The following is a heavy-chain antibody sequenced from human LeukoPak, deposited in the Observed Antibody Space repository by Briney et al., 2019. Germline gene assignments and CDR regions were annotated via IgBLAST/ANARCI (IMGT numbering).Heavy chain of an antibody. CDR3: ARDRGPYYYGMDV. J-gene: IGHJ6*02. CDR1: GYTFTGYY. CDR2: INPNSGGT. Sequence: ASVNVSCKASGYTFTGYYMHWVRQAPGQGLEWMGRINPNSGGTNYAQKFQGRVTMTRDTSISTAYMELSRLRSDDTAVYYCARDRGPYYYGMDVWGQGTTVTVSS. V-gene: IGHV1-2*06.